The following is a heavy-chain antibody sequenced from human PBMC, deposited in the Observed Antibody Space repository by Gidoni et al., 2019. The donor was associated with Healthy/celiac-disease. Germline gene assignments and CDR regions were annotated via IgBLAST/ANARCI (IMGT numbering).Heavy chain of an antibody. CDR3: TRAFHSSSSRRPPRTPNWFDP. V-gene: IGHV3-49*05. D-gene: IGHD6-6*01. CDR1: GFTFGDYA. J-gene: IGHJ5*02. Sequence: EVQLVASGGGLVTPGRSLRLSCTASGFTFGDYAMRLFRQAPGKGLGWVGLIRSKAYGGTTEYAASVKGRFTISRDDSKSIADLQMNSLKTEDTAVYYCTRAFHSSSSRRPPRTPNWFDPWGQGTLVTVSS. CDR2: IRSKAYGGTT.